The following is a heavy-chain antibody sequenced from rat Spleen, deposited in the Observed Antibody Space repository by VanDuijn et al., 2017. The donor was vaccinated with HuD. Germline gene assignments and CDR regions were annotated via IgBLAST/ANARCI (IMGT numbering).Heavy chain of an antibody. CDR3: ARQWDY. Sequence: EVQLVESGGGLVQPGNSLKLSCAASGFTFSNYGMAWVRQAPTKGLEWVAIISYDGSRIYYRDSVKGRFTISRDNAKSILYLQMDSLRSEDTATYYCARQWDYWGQGVMVTVSS. CDR2: ISYDGSRI. CDR1: GFTFSNYG. V-gene: IGHV5-29*01. J-gene: IGHJ2*01.